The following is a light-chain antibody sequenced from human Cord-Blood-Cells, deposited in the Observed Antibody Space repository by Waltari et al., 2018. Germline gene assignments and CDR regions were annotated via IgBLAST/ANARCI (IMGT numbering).Light chain of an antibody. J-gene: IGKJ4*01. CDR1: QSVSSY. V-gene: IGKV3D-20*01. CDR2: DAS. CDR3: QQYGSSPLT. Sequence: EIVLTQSPATLSLSPGERATLSCRASQSVSSYLAWYQQKPCPAPRLLIYDASNRATGIPDRLSGSGSGTDFTLTIRRLEPEDFAVYYCQQYGSSPLTFGGGTKVEIK.